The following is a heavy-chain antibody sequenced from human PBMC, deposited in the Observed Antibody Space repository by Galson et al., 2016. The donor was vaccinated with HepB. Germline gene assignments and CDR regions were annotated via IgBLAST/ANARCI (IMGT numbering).Heavy chain of an antibody. J-gene: IGHJ4*02. CDR2: ISYDGSNQ. CDR3: ATGYSSGWYQGGIDY. D-gene: IGHD6-19*01. CDR1: GFTSSSYG. Sequence: SLRLSCAASGFTSSSYGLHWVRQSPGKGLEWVAVISYDGSNQYYGDSVKGRFSISRDNSKHTLFLQMNSLRAEDTAVYYCATGYSSGWYQGGIDYWGQGALVTVSS. V-gene: IGHV3-30*03.